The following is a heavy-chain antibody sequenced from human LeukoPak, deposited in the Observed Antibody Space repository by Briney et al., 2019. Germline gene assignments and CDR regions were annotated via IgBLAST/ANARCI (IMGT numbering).Heavy chain of an antibody. CDR3: ARDIGGSYSAIDY. Sequence: PGGSLRLSCAGSGFIFSIYSLNWVRQAPGRGLEWVSFISGSGSDIFYADSVKGRFTISRDNAKNSVSLQMDSLRGDDTAVYYCARDIGGSYSAIDYWGQGTLVTVSS. J-gene: IGHJ4*02. CDR2: ISGSGSDI. D-gene: IGHD1-26*01. V-gene: IGHV3-21*05. CDR1: GFIFSIYS.